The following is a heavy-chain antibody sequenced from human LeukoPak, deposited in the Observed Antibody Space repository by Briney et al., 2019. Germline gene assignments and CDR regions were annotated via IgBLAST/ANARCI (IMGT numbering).Heavy chain of an antibody. CDR2: IYHSGST. D-gene: IGHD5-24*01. V-gene: IGHV4-30-2*01. Sequence: PSQTLSLTCTVSGGSISSGGYYWSWIRQPPGKGLEWIGYIYHSGSTYYNPSLKSRVTISVDRSKNQFSLKLSSVTAADTAVYCCARARQLPHSAFDIWGQGTMVTVSS. CDR3: ARARQLPHSAFDI. CDR1: GGSISSGGYY. J-gene: IGHJ3*02.